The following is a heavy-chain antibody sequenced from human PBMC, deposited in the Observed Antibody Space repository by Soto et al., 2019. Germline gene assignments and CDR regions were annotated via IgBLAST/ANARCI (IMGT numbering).Heavy chain of an antibody. CDR2: ISGSGGTI. CDR1: GFTLSSYS. V-gene: IGHV3-48*02. Sequence: EVQLVESGGGMVQPGGSLRVSCAASGFTLSSYSMHWVRQAPGKGLEWVSYISGSGGTIYYADSVKGRFTISRDNAKNSLSVQMNSLRDEDTAVYFCARETGLRSSGWSYYFDFGGQGIRVTVSS. J-gene: IGHJ4*02. CDR3: ARETGLRSSGWSYYFDF. D-gene: IGHD6-19*01.